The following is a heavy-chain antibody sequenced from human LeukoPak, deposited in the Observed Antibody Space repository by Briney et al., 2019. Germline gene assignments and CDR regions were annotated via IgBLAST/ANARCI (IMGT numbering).Heavy chain of an antibody. J-gene: IGHJ4*02. Sequence: GASVKVSCKTSGGTFTTNTIAWVRQTPGQGLEWMGRIVPTLNVPNYAENFQGRLTITADTSTATAYMELSGLRSDDTGVYYCARGGVRSSSPNFNYWGQGTLVTVSS. CDR1: GGTFTTNT. CDR3: ARGGVRSSSPNFNY. V-gene: IGHV1-69*02. CDR2: IVPTLNVP. D-gene: IGHD2-2*01.